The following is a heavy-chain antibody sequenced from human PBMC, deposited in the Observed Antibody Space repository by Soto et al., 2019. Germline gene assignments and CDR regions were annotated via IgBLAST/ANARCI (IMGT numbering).Heavy chain of an antibody. D-gene: IGHD6-19*01. CDR2: INAGNGNT. CDR1: GYTFTSYA. Sequence: QVQLVQSGAEVKKPGASVKVSCKASGYTFTSYAMHWVRQAPGQRLEWMGWINAGNGNTKYSQKFQGRVTITRDTSAGTAYMGLGSLGSENTAVYYCGRGGGIAVADPDFDYWGQGTLVSVSS. V-gene: IGHV1-3*01. J-gene: IGHJ4*02. CDR3: GRGGGIAVADPDFDY.